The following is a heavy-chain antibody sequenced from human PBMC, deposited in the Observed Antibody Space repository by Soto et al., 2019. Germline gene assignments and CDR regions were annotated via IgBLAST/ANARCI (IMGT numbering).Heavy chain of an antibody. Sequence: QVQLVQSGAEVKKPGASVKVSCKASGYTFTDYFIHWVRQVPGQGLEWMGWITPNSGGTNYAQKFQSRVTMTRDTSITTAYMELTRLRSDDTAVYYCARDETSAGTGFDPWGQGTLVTVSS. D-gene: IGHD6-13*01. CDR3: ARDETSAGTGFDP. CDR2: ITPNSGGT. CDR1: GYTFTDYF. J-gene: IGHJ5*02. V-gene: IGHV1-2*02.